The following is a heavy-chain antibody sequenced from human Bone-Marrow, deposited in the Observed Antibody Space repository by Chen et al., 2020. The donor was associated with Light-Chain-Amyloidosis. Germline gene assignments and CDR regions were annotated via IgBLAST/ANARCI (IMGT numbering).Heavy chain of an antibody. Sequence: EVLLVQSGGGLVQPGGSLRLSCEASGFTFSKYWMTWVRQAPGEGLEGVANIKEDGSTRYYADSVKARFTISRDNAKNSLFLQMDSLRAEDTAVYYCAREDCSSNNCPFDYWGQGILVTVSS. J-gene: IGHJ4*02. D-gene: IGHD2-2*01. V-gene: IGHV3-7*01. CDR2: IKEDGSTR. CDR1: GFTFSKYW. CDR3: AREDCSSNNCPFDY.